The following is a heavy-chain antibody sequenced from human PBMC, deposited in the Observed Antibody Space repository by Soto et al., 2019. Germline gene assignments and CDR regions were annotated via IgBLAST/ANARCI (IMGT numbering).Heavy chain of an antibody. CDR3: SRVQYSGYDFKLAFDI. Sequence: QVQLVQSGAQVKKPGASVKVSCKASGYTFDNYTLHWVHQAPGRRLEWMGWNHDDNGYTKYSQTFQGRVTITRDTSASTVHMDLSSLSSEDTAVYYCSRVQYSGYDFKLAFDIWGQGTMVTIPS. J-gene: IGHJ3*02. CDR1: GYTFDNYT. V-gene: IGHV1-3*01. CDR2: NHDDNGYT. D-gene: IGHD5-12*01.